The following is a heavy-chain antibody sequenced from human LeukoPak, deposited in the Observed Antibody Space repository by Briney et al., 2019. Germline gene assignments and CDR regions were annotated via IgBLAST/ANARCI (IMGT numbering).Heavy chain of an antibody. CDR3: ARAMDV. Sequence: GGSLRLSCAASGXTFSTYWMTWVRQAPGKGLEWVANIKQDGSEKYYVDSVKGRFTISRDNAKNSLYLQMNSLRAEDTAVYYCARAMDVWGHGTTVTVSS. CDR2: IKQDGSEK. J-gene: IGHJ6*02. CDR1: GXTFSTYW. V-gene: IGHV3-7*04.